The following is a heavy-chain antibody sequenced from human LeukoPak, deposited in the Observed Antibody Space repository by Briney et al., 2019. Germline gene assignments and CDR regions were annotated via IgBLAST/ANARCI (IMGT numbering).Heavy chain of an antibody. D-gene: IGHD1-14*01. J-gene: IGHJ4*02. CDR3: ARHPTLSYEPNGTDYFDY. CDR2: IYYSGST. Sequence: SETLSLTCTVSGGSISSYYWSWIRQPPGKGLEWIGYIYYSGSTNYNPSLKSRVTISVDTSKNQFSLKLSSVTAADTAVYYCARHPTLSYEPNGTDYFDYWGQGTLVTVSS. CDR1: GGSISSYY. V-gene: IGHV4-59*08.